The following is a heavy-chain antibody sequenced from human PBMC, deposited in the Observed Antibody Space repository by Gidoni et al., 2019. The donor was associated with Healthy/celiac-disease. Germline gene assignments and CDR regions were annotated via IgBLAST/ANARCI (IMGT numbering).Heavy chain of an antibody. CDR1: GGSVSSGSYY. CDR2: IYYSGST. D-gene: IGHD5-18*01. J-gene: IGHJ6*02. V-gene: IGHV4-61*01. Sequence: QVQLQESGPGLVQPSETLSLTCTVSGGSVSSGSYYWSWIRQPPGKGLEWSGYIYYSGSTNYNPSLKSRVTISVDTSKNQFSLKLSSVTAADTAVYYCARDPERYSYGYRRDYGMDVWGQGTTVTVSS. CDR3: ARDPERYSYGYRRDYGMDV.